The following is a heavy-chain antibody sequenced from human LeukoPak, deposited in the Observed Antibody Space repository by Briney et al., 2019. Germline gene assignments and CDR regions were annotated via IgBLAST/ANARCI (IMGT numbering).Heavy chain of an antibody. CDR2: ISAYNGNT. Sequence: ASVKVSCKASGYTFTSYGISWVRQAPGQGLEWMGWISAYNGNTNYAQKLQGRVTMATDTSTSTAYMELRSLRSDDTAVYYCARSDLGNYYDSSGLCDYWGQGTLVTVSS. CDR1: GYTFTSYG. D-gene: IGHD3-22*01. J-gene: IGHJ4*02. V-gene: IGHV1-18*01. CDR3: ARSDLGNYYDSSGLCDY.